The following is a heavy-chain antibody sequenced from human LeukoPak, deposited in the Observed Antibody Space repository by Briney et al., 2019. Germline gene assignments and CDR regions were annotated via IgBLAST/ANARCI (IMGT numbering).Heavy chain of an antibody. Sequence: PGGSLRLSCAASGFTFSSYWRSWVRQAPGKGLEWVANIKQDGSEKYYVDSVKGRFTISRDNAKNSLYLQMNSLRAEDTAVYYCARDSDYGDYYFDYWGQGTLVTVSS. CDR2: IKQDGSEK. CDR1: GFTFSSYW. D-gene: IGHD4-17*01. CDR3: ARDSDYGDYYFDY. V-gene: IGHV3-7*01. J-gene: IGHJ4*02.